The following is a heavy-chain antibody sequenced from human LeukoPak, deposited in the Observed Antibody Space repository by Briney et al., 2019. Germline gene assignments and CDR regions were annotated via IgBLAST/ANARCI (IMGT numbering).Heavy chain of an antibody. CDR1: GYTFTDYY. CDR3: ARAREEQWLGNYYYYYMDV. V-gene: IGHV1-2*02. CDR2: INPHSGGT. Sequence: ASVKVSCKASGYTFTDYYMHWVRQAPGQGLEWMGWINPHSGGTDHAQKFQGRVTMTRDTSISTAYMELSRLRSDDTAVYYCARAREEQWLGNYYYYYMDVWGKGTTVTVSS. J-gene: IGHJ6*03. D-gene: IGHD6-19*01.